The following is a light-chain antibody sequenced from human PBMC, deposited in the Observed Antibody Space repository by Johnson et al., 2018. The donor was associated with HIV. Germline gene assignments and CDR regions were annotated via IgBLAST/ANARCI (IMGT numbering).Light chain of an antibody. V-gene: IGLV1-51*01. CDR3: VTLDSTLSAYV. CDR1: SSNIGNNY. J-gene: IGLJ1*01. Sequence: QFVLTQPPSVSAAPGQKVTISCSGSSSNIGNNYVSWYQPIPGTAPKPLSYATNKRPYGIPDRFSGSQSATPANLGIPALQPGNEADYYCVTLDSTLSAYVFGTGTEVTVL. CDR2: ATN.